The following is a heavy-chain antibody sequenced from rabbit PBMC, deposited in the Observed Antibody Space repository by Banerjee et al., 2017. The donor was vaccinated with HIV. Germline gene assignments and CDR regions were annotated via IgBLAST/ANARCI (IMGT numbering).Heavy chain of an antibody. CDR3: ARDLSSSGWSDFAL. V-gene: IGHV1S40*01. D-gene: IGHD4-1*01. Sequence: QSLEDSGGDLDKPGASLTLPCPASAFSVRSNYWICWVPQVSGKGLEWIGCINTGTSGSTYYASWVNGRFSISRSTSLNTVTLQMTSLTAADTATYFCARDLSSSGWSDFALWGPGTLVTVS. CDR1: AFSVRSNYW. CDR2: INTGTSGST. J-gene: IGHJ4*01.